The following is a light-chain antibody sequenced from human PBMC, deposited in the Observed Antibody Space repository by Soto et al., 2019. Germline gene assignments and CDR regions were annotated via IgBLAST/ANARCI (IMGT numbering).Light chain of an antibody. J-gene: IGKJ2*01. CDR1: QSVSSN. V-gene: IGKV3-15*01. CDR2: DAS. Sequence: DIVMTQSPGTLSVSPGERATLSCRASQSVSSNLAWYQQKPCQAPRLLIYDASTRATGIPARFSGSGSGTDFTLSIRSLQSEDFAVYFCQQYNTWPPYTFGQGTKLEI. CDR3: QQYNTWPPYT.